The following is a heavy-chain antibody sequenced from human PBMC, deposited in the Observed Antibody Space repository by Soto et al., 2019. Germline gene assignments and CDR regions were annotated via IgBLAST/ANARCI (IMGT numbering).Heavy chain of an antibody. Sequence: QMQMVQSGAEVKKPGASVKVSCKASGYTFTDYYIHWVRQAPGQGLEWMGWINPHSGDTNYALKFLGRVTMTKDTSISTAYMDLSGLRSDDTAVYYCATGDSSDYLAISDFWGLGSPVTVSS. CDR2: INPHSGDT. J-gene: IGHJ4*02. V-gene: IGHV1-2*02. CDR1: GYTFTDYY. CDR3: ATGDSSDYLAISDF. D-gene: IGHD4-17*01.